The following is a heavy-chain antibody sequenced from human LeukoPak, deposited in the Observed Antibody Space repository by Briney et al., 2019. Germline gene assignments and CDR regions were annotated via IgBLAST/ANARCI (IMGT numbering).Heavy chain of an antibody. D-gene: IGHD2-15*01. Sequence: GGSLGLSCAASGFTFSSYAMTWVRQAPGKGLEWVSSISGTGGSTFYADSVKGRFTISRDNSKNTLYLQMNSLRAEDTAIYYCAKEREAYCSGGSCYGSDKLFPADYWGQGSLVTVSS. V-gene: IGHV3-23*01. CDR2: ISGTGGST. CDR3: AKEREAYCSGGSCYGSDKLFPADY. J-gene: IGHJ4*02. CDR1: GFTFSSYA.